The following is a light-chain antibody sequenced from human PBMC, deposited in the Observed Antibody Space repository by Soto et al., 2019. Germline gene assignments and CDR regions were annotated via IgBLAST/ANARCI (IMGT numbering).Light chain of an antibody. Sequence: QSALTQPASVSGSPGQSITISCTGTSSDVGGYNYVSWYQQHPGKVPKLMIYEVSKRPSGVSNRFSGSKSGNTASLTISGRQAEDEADYYCNSYTSSSTRVFGGGTKLTVL. CDR1: SSDVGGYNY. CDR3: NSYTSSSTRV. J-gene: IGLJ3*02. CDR2: EVS. V-gene: IGLV2-14*01.